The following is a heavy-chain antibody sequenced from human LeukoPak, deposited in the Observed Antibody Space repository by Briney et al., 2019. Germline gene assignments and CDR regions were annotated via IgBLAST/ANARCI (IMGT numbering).Heavy chain of an antibody. V-gene: IGHV3-30*04. CDR2: ISHGEKNK. D-gene: IGHD3-10*01. J-gene: IGHJ3*01. CDR3: ATTFRGVIITRLDY. CDR1: GFSFSGYA. Sequence: GGSLRLSCAASGFSFSGYAMHWVRRTPGKGLEWVAVISHGEKNKFYAESVKGRFTISRDNSKNTLFLEMNSLRPEDTAFYYCATTFRGVIITRLDYWGQGTMVTVSS.